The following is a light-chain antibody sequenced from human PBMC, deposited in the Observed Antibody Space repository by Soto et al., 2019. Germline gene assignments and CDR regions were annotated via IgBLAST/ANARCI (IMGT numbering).Light chain of an antibody. CDR1: NIDSRT. Sequence: SYELAQPPSVSVAPGQTATISCGENNIDSRTVHWYQQKPGQAPLLVVYDNIFRPSGIPNRFSGSNSGNTATLTISRVEAGDEADYYCQVWDNVDDHIYVFGTGTKVTVL. CDR3: QVWDNVDDHIYV. V-gene: IGLV3-21*02. J-gene: IGLJ1*01. CDR2: DNI.